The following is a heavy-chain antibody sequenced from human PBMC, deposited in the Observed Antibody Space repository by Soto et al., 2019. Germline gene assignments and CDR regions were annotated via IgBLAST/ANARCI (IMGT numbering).Heavy chain of an antibody. CDR3: ARDLPAYYDFWSGYYTNDGSTAFDY. CDR1: GFTFSDYY. J-gene: IGHJ4*02. CDR2: ISSSSSYT. V-gene: IGHV3-11*06. Sequence: GGSLRLSCAASGFTFSDYYMSWIRQAPGKGLEWVSYISSSSSYTNYADSVKGRFTISRDNAKNSLYLQMNSLRAEDTAVYYCARDLPAYYDFWSGYYTNDGSTAFDYWGQGTLVTVSS. D-gene: IGHD3-3*01.